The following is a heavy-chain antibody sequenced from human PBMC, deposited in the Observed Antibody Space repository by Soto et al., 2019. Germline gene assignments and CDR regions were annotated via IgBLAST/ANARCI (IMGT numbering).Heavy chain of an antibody. D-gene: IGHD6-6*01. CDR3: ARDHVDYSSSVAICF. J-gene: IGHJ4*02. CDR1: GFTFSNYG. V-gene: IGHV3-33*01. Sequence: QVHLVESGGGVVQPGGSLKLSCAAPGFTFSNYGMHWVRQAPGKGLEWVTIIWYDGINKLYADSVKGRFIISRDNSKNILYLQMYGLRAEYRAVCYCARDHVDYSSSVAICFWGQGTLVTVSS. CDR2: IWYDGINK.